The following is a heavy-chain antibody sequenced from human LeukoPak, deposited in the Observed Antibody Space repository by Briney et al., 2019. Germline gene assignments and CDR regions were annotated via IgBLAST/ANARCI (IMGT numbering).Heavy chain of an antibody. CDR1: GDSVSSGAYH. CDR2: IDHSGFT. CDR3: AREGVVMPNWFDP. J-gene: IGHJ5*02. D-gene: IGHD3-16*01. V-gene: IGHV4-31*03. Sequence: PSETLSLTCTVSGDSVSSGAYHWSWIRQFPGKGLEWIGYIDHSGFTHYNPSLKGRVVIPVDTSKNQFSLEVTSVTVADTAVYYCAREGVVMPNWFDPWGQGTLVTVSS.